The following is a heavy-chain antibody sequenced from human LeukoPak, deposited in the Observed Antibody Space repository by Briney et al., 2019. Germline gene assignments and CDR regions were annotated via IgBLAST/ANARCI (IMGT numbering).Heavy chain of an antibody. CDR1: GGSISSSSYY. CDR3: ASGSGWYLVFDY. D-gene: IGHD6-19*01. Sequence: PSETLSLTCTVSGGSISSSSYYWGWIRQPPGKGLEWIGSIYYSGSTYYNPSLKSRVTISVDTSKNQFSLKLSSVTAADTAVYYCASGSGWYLVFDYWGQGTLVTVSS. V-gene: IGHV4-39*01. CDR2: IYYSGST. J-gene: IGHJ4*02.